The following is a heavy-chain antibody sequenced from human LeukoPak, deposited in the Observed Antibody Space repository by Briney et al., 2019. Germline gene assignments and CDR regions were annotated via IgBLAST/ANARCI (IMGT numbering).Heavy chain of an antibody. V-gene: IGHV4-39*01. J-gene: IGHJ4*02. CDR2: LSYSGNT. CDR1: GASINNNDYY. CDR3: ARRTSHPVGAVDY. Sequence: SETLSLTCSVPGASINNNDYYWDWIRQPPGKGLEWIGALSYSGNTYYNPSLKSRVTISVDTSKNQFSLRLRSVIAADTALSFCARRTSHPVGAVDYWGQGTLVTVAS.